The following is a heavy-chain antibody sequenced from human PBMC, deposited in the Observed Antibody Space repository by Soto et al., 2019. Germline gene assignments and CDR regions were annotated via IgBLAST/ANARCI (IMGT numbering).Heavy chain of an antibody. D-gene: IGHD3-16*01. J-gene: IGHJ4*02. CDR3: AGGPMGYDS. CDR1: RGSMNNYY. Sequence: LSLTCTVSRGSMNNYYWSWIRQPPGKGLEWTGYIYYSGSTNYNPSLKSRVTISVDTSKNQFSLKLSSVTAADAAVYYCAGGPMGYDSWGQGTLVTVS. CDR2: IYYSGST. V-gene: IGHV4-59*01.